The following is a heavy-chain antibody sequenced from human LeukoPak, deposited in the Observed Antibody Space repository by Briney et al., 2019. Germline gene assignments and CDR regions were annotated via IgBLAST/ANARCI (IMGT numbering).Heavy chain of an antibody. CDR1: GGSFSDYY. Sequence: PSETLSLTCAVYGGSFSDYYWSWIRQPPGKGLEWIGEINHSGDTKYNPSLKSRVTISVDTSKNQFSLKVSSVTAADTAVYYCARIQLWPLHYFDDWGQGTLVTVSS. CDR3: ARIQLWPLHYFDD. CDR2: INHSGDT. D-gene: IGHD5-18*01. J-gene: IGHJ4*02. V-gene: IGHV4-34*01.